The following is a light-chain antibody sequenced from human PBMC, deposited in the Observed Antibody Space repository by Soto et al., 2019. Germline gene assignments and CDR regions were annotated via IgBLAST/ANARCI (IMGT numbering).Light chain of an antibody. CDR3: QHRSVWPVS. CDR2: DAS. V-gene: IGKV3-11*01. CDR1: QSVSRY. J-gene: IGKJ5*01. Sequence: EIVLTQSPATLSVSPGERATLSCRASQSVSRYLFWYQQKPGLAPRLLIYDASNRATGVPARFSGSGSGTDFTLTSSSLEPEDFAVYYCQHRSVWPVSFGQGTRLEIK.